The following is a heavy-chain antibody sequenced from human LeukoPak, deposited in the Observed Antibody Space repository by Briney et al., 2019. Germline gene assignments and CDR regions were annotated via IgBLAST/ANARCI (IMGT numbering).Heavy chain of an antibody. CDR3: ARGLRRSSFNWFDP. D-gene: IGHD6-13*01. J-gene: IGHJ5*02. CDR2: INTNTGNP. CDR1: GYTFTSYG. V-gene: IGHV7-4-1*02. Sequence: ASVKVSCKASGYTFTSYGISWVRQAPGQGLEWMGWINTNTGNPTYAQGFTGRFVFSLDTSVSTAYLQISSLKAEDTAVYYCARGLRRSSFNWFDPWGQGTLVTVPS.